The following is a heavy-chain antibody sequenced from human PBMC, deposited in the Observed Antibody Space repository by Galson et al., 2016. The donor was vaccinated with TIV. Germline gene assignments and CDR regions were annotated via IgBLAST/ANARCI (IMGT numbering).Heavy chain of an antibody. CDR3: ARDPRIYGDYLLAYFDY. V-gene: IGHV3-30*03. Sequence: CAASGFTFSSYGMHWVRQAPGKGLEWVAVTLYDGTKKFYADSVKGRFTISKDNSKNTVSLEMNSLRLEDAAVYYCARDPRIYGDYLLAYFDYWGQGTLLTVSS. J-gene: IGHJ4*02. CDR1: GFTFSSYG. CDR2: TLYDGTKK. D-gene: IGHD4-17*01.